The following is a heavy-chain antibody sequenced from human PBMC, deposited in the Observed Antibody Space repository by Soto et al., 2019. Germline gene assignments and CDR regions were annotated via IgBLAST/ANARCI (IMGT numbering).Heavy chain of an antibody. CDR2: IYYSGST. J-gene: IGHJ4*02. V-gene: IGHV4-30-4*01. CDR1: GRSISSVNYY. D-gene: IGHD2-15*01. Sequence: QVQLQESGPGLVKPSQTLSLTCTVSGRSISSVNYYWSWIRQPPGKGLEWIGYIYYSGSTYYNPSLRGRVTISGDTSKNQFYLKLSAVTAADTAVYYWARYGSGECNRGTCYSPFDYWGQGTLVTVSS. CDR3: ARYGSGECNRGTCYSPFDY.